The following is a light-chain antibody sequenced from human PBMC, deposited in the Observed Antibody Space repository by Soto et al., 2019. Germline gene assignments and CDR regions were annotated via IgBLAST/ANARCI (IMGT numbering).Light chain of an antibody. CDR2: DVS. J-gene: IGLJ3*02. CDR3: SSYTTATTRV. CDR1: SSDVGAYNY. V-gene: IGLV2-14*01. Sequence: QSALTQPASVSGSPGKSITISCTGTSSDVGAYNYVSWYQQHPGKAPKLMIFDVSNRPSGVSNRFSGSKSGNTASLTISGLQAEDEADYYCSSYTTATTRVFGGGTQLTVL.